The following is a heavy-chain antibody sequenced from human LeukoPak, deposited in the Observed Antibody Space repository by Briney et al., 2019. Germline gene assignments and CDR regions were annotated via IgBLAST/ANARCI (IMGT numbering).Heavy chain of an antibody. Sequence: GESLKISCKGSGYSFTRYWIGWVRQMPGKGLEWMGIIYPGDSDTRYSPSFQGQVTISADKSITTAYLQWSSLKASDTAMYYCARHRVGCSGGSCFDYFDYWGQGTLVTVSS. CDR1: GYSFTRYW. CDR2: IYPGDSDT. J-gene: IGHJ4*02. CDR3: ARHRVGCSGGSCFDYFDY. V-gene: IGHV5-51*01. D-gene: IGHD2-15*01.